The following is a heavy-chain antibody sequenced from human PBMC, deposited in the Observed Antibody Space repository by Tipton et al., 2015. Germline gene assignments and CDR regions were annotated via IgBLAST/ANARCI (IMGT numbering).Heavy chain of an antibody. CDR2: LYFSGTT. Sequence: PGLVKPSETPSLTCTVSGGSISSSSYYWAWIRQPPGKGLEWIGSLYFSGTTYYNPSLKSRVTISIDRFKNQFSLKLSSVTAADTAVYYCASPSLPHDRGDYYFQSWGQGSLVTVSS. CDR1: GGSISSSSYY. CDR3: ASPSLPHDRGDYYFQS. V-gene: IGHV4-39*01. J-gene: IGHJ4*02. D-gene: IGHD2-21*02.